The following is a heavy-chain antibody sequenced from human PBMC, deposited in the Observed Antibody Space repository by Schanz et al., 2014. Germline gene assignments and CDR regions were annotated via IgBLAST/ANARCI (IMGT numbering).Heavy chain of an antibody. V-gene: IGHV3-30*04. CDR3: TRDRGALINHNDALDL. Sequence: QVQLGESGGGVVQPGTFLRLSCAASGFTFRGHAMHWVRQAPGQGVEKVAVSSTDGTKTYYAASVRGRFTISKDNSKNTVYLLMNSLRSEDTAVYYCTRDRGALINHNDALDLWGQGTMVSVSS. D-gene: IGHD3-16*01. CDR2: SSTDGTKT. CDR1: GFTFRGHA. J-gene: IGHJ3*01.